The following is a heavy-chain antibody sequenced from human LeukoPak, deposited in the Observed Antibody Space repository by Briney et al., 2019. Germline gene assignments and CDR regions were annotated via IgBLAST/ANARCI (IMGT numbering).Heavy chain of an antibody. D-gene: IGHD5-18*01. J-gene: IGHJ4*02. CDR1: GGSVSSGSYY. V-gene: IGHV4-61*01. CDR2: IYYSGST. CDR3: AREPMYSYGNNFDY. Sequence: SETLSLTCTVSGGSVSSGSYYWSWIRQPPGKGLEWIGYIYYSGSTNYNPSLKSRVTISVDTSKNQFSLKLSSVTAADTAVYHCAREPMYSYGNNFDYWGQGTLVTVSS.